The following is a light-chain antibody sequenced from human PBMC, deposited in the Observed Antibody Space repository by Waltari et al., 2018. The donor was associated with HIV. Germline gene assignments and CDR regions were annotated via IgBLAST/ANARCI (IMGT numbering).Light chain of an antibody. CDR1: RSDVGTYTY. CDR2: EVN. CDR3: SSYVGNNIYV. Sequence: QSALTQPPSASGSPGQSVTIACIGTRSDVGTYTYVSWYQHHPGRAPKLMIFEVNQRASGVPDRFSASRSGNTAYLTVSGLQPEDEADYYCSSYVGNNIYVFGTGTKVTVL. J-gene: IGLJ1*01. V-gene: IGLV2-8*01.